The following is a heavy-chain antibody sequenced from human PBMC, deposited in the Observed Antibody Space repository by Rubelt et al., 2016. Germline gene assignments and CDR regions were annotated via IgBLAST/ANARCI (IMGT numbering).Heavy chain of an antibody. Sequence: VQLVESGGGVVQPGRSLRLSCAASGFTFSSYSMNWVRQAPGKGLEWVSSISSSSSYIYYADSVKGRFTIPRDNAKNSRYLQMNSRRAEDTAVYYCARSDSGWSYSFWGQGTLVTVSS. D-gene: IGHD6-19*01. J-gene: IGHJ4*02. CDR1: GFTFSSYS. CDR3: ARSDSGWSYSF. V-gene: IGHV3-21*01. CDR2: ISSSSSYI.